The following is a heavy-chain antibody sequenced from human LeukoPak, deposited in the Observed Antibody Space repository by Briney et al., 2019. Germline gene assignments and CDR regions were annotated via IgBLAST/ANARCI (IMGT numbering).Heavy chain of an antibody. CDR2: ISRDSAYM. V-gene: IGHV3-21*01. CDR1: GFTFTTYD. J-gene: IGHJ6*04. D-gene: IGHD6-6*01. Sequence: GESLSLSCAASGFTFTTYDMNWARQAPGKGLEWVSYISRDSAYMYLGDSVKGRFYISRNNAKNSLYLQMNSLRGEDTAVYYCARDDASTARASGMDVWGKGTTVTVSS. CDR3: ARDDASTARASGMDV.